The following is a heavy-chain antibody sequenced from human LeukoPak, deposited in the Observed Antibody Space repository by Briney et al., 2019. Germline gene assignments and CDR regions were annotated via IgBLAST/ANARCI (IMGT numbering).Heavy chain of an antibody. D-gene: IGHD3-10*02. CDR3: AELGITMIGGV. CDR2: ISSSSSYI. Sequence: GGSLRLSCAASGFTFISYSMNWVRQAPGKGLEWDSSISSSSSYIYYADSVKGRFTISRDNAKNSLYLQMNSLRAEDTAVYYCAELGITMIGGVWGKGTTVTISS. V-gene: IGHV3-21*01. CDR1: GFTFISYS. J-gene: IGHJ6*04.